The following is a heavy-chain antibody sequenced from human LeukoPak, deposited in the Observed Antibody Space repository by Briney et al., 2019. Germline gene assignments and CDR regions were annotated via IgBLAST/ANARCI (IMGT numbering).Heavy chain of an antibody. V-gene: IGHV3-21*01. J-gene: IGHJ4*02. CDR1: GFTFSSYS. CDR2: ISSSSSYI. CDR3: ARVLYSYGYAQFDY. D-gene: IGHD5-18*01. Sequence: PGGSLRLSCAASGFTFSSYSMNWVRQAPGKGLEWVSSISSSSSYIYYADSVKGRFTISRDNAKNSLYLQMNSLRAEDTAVYYCARVLYSYGYAQFDYWGQGTLVTVSS.